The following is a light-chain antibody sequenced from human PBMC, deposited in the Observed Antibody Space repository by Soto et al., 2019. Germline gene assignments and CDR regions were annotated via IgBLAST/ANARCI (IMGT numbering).Light chain of an antibody. CDR1: QSVLYSSNNKNY. V-gene: IGKV4-1*01. CDR2: WAS. Sequence: DIVMTQSPDSLAVSLGERATINCKSSQSVLYSSNNKNYLAWYQQKPGQLPKLLIYWASTRESGVPDRFSGSGSGTDLTLTISSLQAEDVAVYYCQQYYSTPYTFGQGTKLEIK. CDR3: QQYYSTPYT. J-gene: IGKJ2*01.